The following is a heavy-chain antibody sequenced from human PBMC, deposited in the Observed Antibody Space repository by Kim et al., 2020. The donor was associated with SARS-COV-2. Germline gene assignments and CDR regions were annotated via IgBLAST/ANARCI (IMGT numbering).Heavy chain of an antibody. V-gene: IGHV3-23*01. CDR3: AKDFDFWSGYRLDY. Sequence: GGSLRLSCAASGFTFSNYAMSWVRQAPGKGLEWVSAISGSGGSTYYADSVKGRFTISRDNSKNTLYLQMNSLRAEDTAVYYCAKDFDFWSGYRLDYWGQGTLVTVSS. J-gene: IGHJ4*02. D-gene: IGHD3-3*01. CDR2: ISGSGGST. CDR1: GFTFSNYA.